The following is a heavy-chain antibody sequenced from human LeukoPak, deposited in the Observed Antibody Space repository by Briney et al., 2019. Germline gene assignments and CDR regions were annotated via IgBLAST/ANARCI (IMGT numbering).Heavy chain of an antibody. D-gene: IGHD3-10*01. CDR1: GYTLIELS. J-gene: IGHJ4*01. CDR2: FDPEDGET. V-gene: IGHV1-24*01. CDR3: ATAIRRPGIDY. Sequence: ASVKVSCKVSGYTLIELSIHWVRQAPGKGLDWMGGFDPEDGETIYAQKFQGRVTMTEDTSTDTAYMELSSLRSEDTAVYYCATAIRRPGIDYWGXGTLVTVSS.